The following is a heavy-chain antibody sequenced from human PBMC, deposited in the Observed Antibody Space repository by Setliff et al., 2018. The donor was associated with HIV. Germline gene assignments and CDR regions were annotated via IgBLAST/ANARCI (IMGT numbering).Heavy chain of an antibody. J-gene: IGHJ4*02. CDR3: ARGIAALTASFDY. D-gene: IGHD2-21*02. CDR2: IFPGDSKM. CDR1: GYSFTTYW. Sequence: SLKISCRGSGYSFTTYWIAWVRQKPGKGLEWMGIIFPGDSKMHYSPSFQGRVTLSADKSISTAYLQWSSPQTSDSGMYYCARGIAALTASFDYWGQGSLVTVSS. V-gene: IGHV5-51*01.